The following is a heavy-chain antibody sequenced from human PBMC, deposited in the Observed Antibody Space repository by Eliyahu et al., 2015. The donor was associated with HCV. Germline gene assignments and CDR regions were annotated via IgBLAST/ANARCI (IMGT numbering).Heavy chain of an antibody. J-gene: IGHJ4*02. CDR1: GXSISSDY. CDR2: VFSSGNT. CDR3: AREYYYDSSIFLDY. D-gene: IGHD3-22*01. V-gene: IGHV4-4*07. Sequence: QVQLQESGPGLVKPSETLSLTCTVSGXSISSDYWTWIRQPAGKGLEWIGRVFSSGNTDYNPSLKSRLTMSLDTSKNQFSLKLTSMTAADTAVYYCAREYYYDSSIFLDYWGQGTLVTVSS.